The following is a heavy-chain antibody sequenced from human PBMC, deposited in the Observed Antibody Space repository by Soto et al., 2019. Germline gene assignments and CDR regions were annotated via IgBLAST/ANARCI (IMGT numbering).Heavy chain of an antibody. CDR2: ISAYNGNT. CDR1: GYKFTNYG. Sequence: ASVKVSCKASGYKFTNYGISWVRQAPGQGLEWMGWISAYNGNTNYAQNLQGRVTMTTDTSTSTAYMEVRSLRSDDTAVYYCARDYYYDSSGHICHYFDYWGQGTVVTVSS. CDR3: ARDYYYDSSGHICHYFDY. D-gene: IGHD3-22*01. J-gene: IGHJ4*02. V-gene: IGHV1-18*01.